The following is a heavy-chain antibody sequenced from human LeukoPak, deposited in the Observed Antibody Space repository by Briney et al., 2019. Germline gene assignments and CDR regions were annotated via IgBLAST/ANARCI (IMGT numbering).Heavy chain of an antibody. D-gene: IGHD6-19*01. CDR2: ITGGGGST. J-gene: IGHJ4*02. V-gene: IGHV3-23*01. CDR3: AKVASSGWYFDY. CDR1: GFSLNSYA. Sequence: GGSLGLSCAASGFSLNSYAMSWVRQAPGKGLEWVSLITGGGGSTYYADSVKGRFTISRDNSKNTVYLQMNSLRAEDTAVYYCAKVASSGWYFDYWGQGTLVTVSS.